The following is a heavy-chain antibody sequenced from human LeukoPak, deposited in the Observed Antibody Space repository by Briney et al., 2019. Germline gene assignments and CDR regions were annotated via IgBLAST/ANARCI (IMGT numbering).Heavy chain of an antibody. CDR3: ARGVASRY. CDR2: VNHSGST. V-gene: IGHV4-34*01. Sequence: SETLSLTCAVYGGSFSGYYWSWIRQPPGKGLEWIGEVNHSGSTNYNPSLKSRVTISVDTSKNQFSLKLSSVTAADTAVYYCARGVASRYWGQGTLVTVSS. CDR1: GGSFSGYY. D-gene: IGHD5-12*01. J-gene: IGHJ4*02.